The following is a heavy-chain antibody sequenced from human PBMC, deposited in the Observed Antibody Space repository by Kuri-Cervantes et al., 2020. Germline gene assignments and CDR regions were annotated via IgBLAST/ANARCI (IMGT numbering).Heavy chain of an antibody. V-gene: IGHV3-7*01. CDR3: AREPGIAFDI. CDR1: GYTLTELS. CDR2: IKQDGSEK. Sequence: SCKVSGYTLTELSMHWVRQAPGKGLEWMANIKQDGSEKYYVDSVKGRFTISRDNAKNSLYLQMNSLRAEDTAVYYCAREPGIAFDIWGQGTMVTVSS. J-gene: IGHJ3*02. D-gene: IGHD1-14*01.